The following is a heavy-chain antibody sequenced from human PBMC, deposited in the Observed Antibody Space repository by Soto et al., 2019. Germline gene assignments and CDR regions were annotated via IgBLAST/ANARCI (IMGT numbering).Heavy chain of an antibody. J-gene: IGHJ6*03. Sequence: EVQLLESGGGLVQPGGSLRLSCAASGFTFGSYAMNWLRQAPGRGLGCVSFIRGSGRTTYYADSVKGRFTVSRDNSKNTLYLQMNSLRAEDTALYYCAKFRGPSYSYYSMDVWGKGTTVTVSS. CDR1: GFTFGSYA. CDR3: AKFRGPSYSYYSMDV. D-gene: IGHD3-16*01. CDR2: IRGSGRTT. V-gene: IGHV3-23*01.